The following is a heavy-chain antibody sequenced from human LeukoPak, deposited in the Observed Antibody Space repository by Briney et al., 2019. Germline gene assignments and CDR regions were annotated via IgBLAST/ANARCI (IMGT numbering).Heavy chain of an antibody. CDR1: GGTFNNSA. J-gene: IGHJ3*02. V-gene: IGHV1-69*05. CDR2: IMPLFGTA. D-gene: IGHD4-11*01. CDR3: ERDTVTTIAFDI. Sequence: SVKVSCKTSGGTFNNSAISWVRQAPGQGLEWLGGIMPLFGTAGYAQKFQGRVTITKDESTRTVYLELTSLTSDDTAVYYCERDTVTTIAFDIWGQGTMVTVSS.